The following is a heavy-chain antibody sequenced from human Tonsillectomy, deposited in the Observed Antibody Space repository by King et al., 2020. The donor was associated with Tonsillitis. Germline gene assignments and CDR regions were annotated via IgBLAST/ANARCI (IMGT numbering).Heavy chain of an antibody. D-gene: IGHD2/OR15-2a*01. CDR3: ARGNTNMSP. Sequence: QLVQSGAEVKKPGDSLKISCKSSGYTFTRYWIAWVRQMPGKGLEWMGIIYPGDSDTRYSPSFEGQVTISADKSISTAYSQWSSLKASDSAMYFCARGNTNMSPWGQGTLVTVSS. CDR1: GYTFTRYW. V-gene: IGHV5-51*03. J-gene: IGHJ5*02. CDR2: IYPGDSDT.